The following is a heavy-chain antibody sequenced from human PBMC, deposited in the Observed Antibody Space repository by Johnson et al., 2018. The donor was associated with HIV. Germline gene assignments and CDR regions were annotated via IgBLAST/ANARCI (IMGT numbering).Heavy chain of an antibody. D-gene: IGHD2-21*02. CDR2: IKSKTDGGTT. J-gene: IGHJ3*02. CDR1: GFIFSNAW. V-gene: IGHV3-15*01. Sequence: MQLVESGGGLVKPGGSRRLSCTASGFIFSNAWMSWVRQAPGKGLEWVGRIKSKTDGGTTDYAASMKGRFTISRDDSKNTLYLQMNSLKTEDTAVYYCTTKRGCGGDCYWAAFDIWGQGTMVTVSS. CDR3: TTKRGCGGDCYWAAFDI.